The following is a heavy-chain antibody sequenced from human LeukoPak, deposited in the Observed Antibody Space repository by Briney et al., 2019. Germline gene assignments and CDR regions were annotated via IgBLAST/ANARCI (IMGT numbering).Heavy chain of an antibody. CDR3: ARVLLWYGELLPNGMDV. Sequence: ASVKVSCKASGYTFTSYGISWVRQAPGQGLEWMGWISAYNGNTNYAQKLQGRVTMTTDTSTSTAYMELRSLRSDDTAVYYCARVLLWYGELLPNGMDVWGKGTTVTVSS. D-gene: IGHD3-10*01. V-gene: IGHV1-18*04. J-gene: IGHJ6*04. CDR2: ISAYNGNT. CDR1: GYTFTSYG.